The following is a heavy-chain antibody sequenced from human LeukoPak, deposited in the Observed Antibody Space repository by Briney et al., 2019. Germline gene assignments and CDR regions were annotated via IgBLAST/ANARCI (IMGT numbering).Heavy chain of an antibody. CDR1: GFTFSTYA. V-gene: IGHV3-23*01. CDR2: LSNSGGSGGST. J-gene: IGHJ4*02. D-gene: IGHD3-22*01. Sequence: GGSLRLSCAASGFTFSTYAMSWVRQAPGKAVEWVSALSNSGGSGGSTYYADSVKGRLTISRDNSKSTLYLQLSCLRAKDTAVYYCAKAMSTDHYDSRGFYRVDFDSWGQGTLVTVSS. CDR3: AKAMSTDHYDSRGFYRVDFDS.